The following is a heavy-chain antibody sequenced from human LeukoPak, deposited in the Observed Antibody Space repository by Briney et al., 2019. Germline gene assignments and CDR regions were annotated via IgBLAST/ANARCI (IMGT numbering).Heavy chain of an antibody. CDR3: ARDRPSIAARPQGYYYYMDV. J-gene: IGHJ6*03. Sequence: SVTVSFKASVCTFSSYAISWVRQAPGQGLGWVGGIIPIFGTANYAQKFQGRVTITTDESTSTAYMELSSLRSEDTAVYYCARDRPSIAARPQGYYYYMDVWGKGTTVTVSS. V-gene: IGHV1-69*05. CDR1: VCTFSSYA. D-gene: IGHD6-6*01. CDR2: IIPIFGTA.